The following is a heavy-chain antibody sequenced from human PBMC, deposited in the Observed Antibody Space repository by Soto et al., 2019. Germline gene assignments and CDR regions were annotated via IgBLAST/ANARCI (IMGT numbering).Heavy chain of an antibody. J-gene: IGHJ5*02. Sequence: SETLSLTCTVSGGSISSYYWSWIRQPPGKGLEWIGYIYYSGSTNYNPSLKSRVTISVDTSKNQFSLKLSSVTAADTAVYYCARGYCSGGSCYSHYGWFDPWGKGTLVTVSS. D-gene: IGHD2-15*01. CDR3: ARGYCSGGSCYSHYGWFDP. CDR1: GGSISSYY. CDR2: IYYSGST. V-gene: IGHV4-59*01.